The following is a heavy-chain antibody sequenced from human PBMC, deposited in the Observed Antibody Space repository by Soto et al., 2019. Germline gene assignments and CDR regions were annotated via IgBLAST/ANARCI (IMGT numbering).Heavy chain of an antibody. CDR2: ISYDGSNK. D-gene: IGHD6-13*01. CDR3: ARERQQLVLIFDY. V-gene: IGHV3-30-3*01. Sequence: HPGGSLRLSCAASGFTFSSYAMHWVRQAPGKGLEWVAVISYDGSNKYYADSVKGRFTISRDNSKNTLYLQMNSLRAEDTAVYYCARERQQLVLIFDYWGQGTLVTVSS. J-gene: IGHJ4*02. CDR1: GFTFSSYA.